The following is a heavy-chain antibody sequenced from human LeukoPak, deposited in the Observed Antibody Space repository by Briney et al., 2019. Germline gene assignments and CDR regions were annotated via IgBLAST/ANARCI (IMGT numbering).Heavy chain of an antibody. D-gene: IGHD3-10*01. V-gene: IGHV4-59*01. CDR3: ARDYGWFGEGGEYYFDY. Sequence: SETLSLTCTVSGGSISSYYWSWIRQPPGKGLEWIGYIYYSGSTNYNPSLKSRVTISVDTSKNQFSLKLSSVTAADTAVYYCARDYGWFGEGGEYYFDYWGQGTLVTVSS. J-gene: IGHJ4*02. CDR2: IYYSGST. CDR1: GGSISSYY.